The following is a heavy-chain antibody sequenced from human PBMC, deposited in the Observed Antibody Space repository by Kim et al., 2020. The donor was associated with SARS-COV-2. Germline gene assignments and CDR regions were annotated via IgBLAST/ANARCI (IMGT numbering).Heavy chain of an antibody. Sequence: SETLSLTCTVSGGSISSSSYYWGWIRQPPWKGLEWIGSIYYSGSTYYNPSLKSRVTISVDTSKNQFSLKLSSVTAADTAVYYCARDGGSGWYDYWGQGTLVTVSS. D-gene: IGHD6-19*01. J-gene: IGHJ4*02. CDR1: GGSISSSSYY. CDR3: ARDGGSGWYDY. CDR2: IYYSGST. V-gene: IGHV4-39*07.